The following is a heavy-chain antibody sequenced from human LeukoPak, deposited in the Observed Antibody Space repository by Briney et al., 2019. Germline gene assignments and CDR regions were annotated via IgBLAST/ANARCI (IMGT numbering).Heavy chain of an antibody. Sequence: PGGTLRLSCAASGFTFSSYSMNWARQAPGKGLEWVSYISSSSSTIYYADSVKGRFTISRDNAKNSLYLQVNSLGAEDTAVYYCAKTYYYDSSGSDDAFDIWGQGTMVTVSS. V-gene: IGHV3-48*04. CDR1: GFTFSSYS. CDR2: ISSSSSTI. D-gene: IGHD3-22*01. J-gene: IGHJ3*02. CDR3: AKTYYYDSSGSDDAFDI.